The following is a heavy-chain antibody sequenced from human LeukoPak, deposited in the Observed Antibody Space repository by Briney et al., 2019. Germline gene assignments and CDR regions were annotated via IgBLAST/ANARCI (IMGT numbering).Heavy chain of an antibody. CDR2: INPNSGGT. J-gene: IGHJ4*02. CDR1: GYTFTGYY. V-gene: IGHV1-2*02. Sequence: ASVKVSCKASGYTFTGYYMHWVRQAPGQGLEWMGWINPNSGGTNYAQKFQGRVTMTRDTSISTAYMELSRLRSDDTAVYYCARVPLYSSGWLSYWGQGTLVTVSS. D-gene: IGHD6-19*01. CDR3: ARVPLYSSGWLSY.